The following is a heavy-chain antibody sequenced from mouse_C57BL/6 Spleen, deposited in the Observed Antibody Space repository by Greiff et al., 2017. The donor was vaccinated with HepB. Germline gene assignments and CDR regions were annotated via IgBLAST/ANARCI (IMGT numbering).Heavy chain of an antibody. CDR1: GYTFTSYW. CDR2: IHPNSGST. V-gene: IGHV1-64*01. Sequence: QVQLKQPGAELVKPGASVKLSCKASGYTFTSYWMHWVKQRPGQGLEWIGMIHPNSGSTNYNEKFKSKATLTVDKSSSTTYMQLSSLTSEDAAVYYCARRGAGTWYFDVWGTGTTVTVSS. D-gene: IGHD4-1*01. J-gene: IGHJ1*03. CDR3: ARRGAGTWYFDV.